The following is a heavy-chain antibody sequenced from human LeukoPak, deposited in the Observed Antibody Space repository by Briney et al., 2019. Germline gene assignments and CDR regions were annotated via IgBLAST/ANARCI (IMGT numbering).Heavy chain of an antibody. J-gene: IGHJ6*03. D-gene: IGHD6-13*01. CDR3: ARGPFGTAADNYYYYMDV. CDR1: GGSISSSSYY. Sequence: PSETLSLTCTVSGGSISSSSYYWGWIRQPPGKGLEWIGGIYYSGSTYYNPSLKSRVTISVDTSKNQFSLKLSSVTAADTAVYYCARGPFGTAADNYYYYMDVWGKGTTVTISS. CDR2: IYYSGST. V-gene: IGHV4-39*07.